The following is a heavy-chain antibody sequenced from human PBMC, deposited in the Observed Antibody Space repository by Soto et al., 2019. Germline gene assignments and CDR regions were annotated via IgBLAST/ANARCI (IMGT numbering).Heavy chain of an antibody. Sequence: SETLSLTCTVSGDSISSHYWSWIRQAPGKGLEWTGYIYYSGSTNYNPSLKSRVTISVDTSKNHFSLKLSSVTATDTAVYYCARAYGDYVFDFWGQGTLVTVSS. D-gene: IGHD4-17*01. V-gene: IGHV4-59*11. CDR2: IYYSGST. CDR1: GDSISSHY. CDR3: ARAYGDYVFDF. J-gene: IGHJ4*02.